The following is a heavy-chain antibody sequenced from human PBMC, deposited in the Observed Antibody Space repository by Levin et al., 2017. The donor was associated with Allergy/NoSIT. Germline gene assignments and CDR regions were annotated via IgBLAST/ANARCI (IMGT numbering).Heavy chain of an antibody. D-gene: IGHD2/OR15-2a*01. J-gene: IGHJ2*01. V-gene: IGHV3-7*03. CDR3: VGDQYCNTSGCYLWWHFDL. CDR2: IRQDGSDK. CDR1: GFTFSTYW. Sequence: PGESLKISCAASGFTFSTYWMSWVRQTPGKGLEWVANIRQDGSDKYYVDSVKGRFTISRDNTKNSLFLQMNSLRAEDTAVYYCVGDQYCNTSGCYLWWHFDLWGRGALVTVSS.